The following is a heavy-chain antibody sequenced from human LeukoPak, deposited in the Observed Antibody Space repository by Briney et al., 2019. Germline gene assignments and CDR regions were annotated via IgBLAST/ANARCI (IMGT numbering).Heavy chain of an antibody. CDR1: GFTFSSYG. CDR3: AREGYYGSGSPPSLYFDY. CDR2: TSSDLNVK. J-gene: IGHJ4*02. Sequence: GRSLRLSCAASGFTFSSYGMHWVRQAPGKGLEWVAVTSSDLNVKLYADSVKGRFTISRDNSRSTLYLQMNSLRPEDTAIYYCAREGYYGSGSPPSLYFDYWGQGTLVTVSS. D-gene: IGHD3-10*01. V-gene: IGHV3-30*03.